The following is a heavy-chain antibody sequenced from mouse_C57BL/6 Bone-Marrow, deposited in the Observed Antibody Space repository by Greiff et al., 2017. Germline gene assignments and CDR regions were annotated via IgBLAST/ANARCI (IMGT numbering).Heavy chain of an antibody. CDR2: INPYNGGT. V-gene: IGHV1-19*01. Sequence: VQLQQSGPVLVKPGASVKMSCKVSGYTFTDYYMTWVKQSHGKSLEWIGVINPYNGGTSYNQKFKGKATLTVDKPSSTAYMVLNSLTSEDSAVYYCARERRNSKAWFAYWGQGTLVTVSA. CDR1: GYTFTDYY. CDR3: ARERRNSKAWFAY. D-gene: IGHD2-5*01. J-gene: IGHJ3*01.